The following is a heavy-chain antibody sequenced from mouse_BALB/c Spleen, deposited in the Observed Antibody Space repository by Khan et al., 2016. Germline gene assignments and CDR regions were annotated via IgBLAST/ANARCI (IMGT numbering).Heavy chain of an antibody. V-gene: IGHV1-80*01. CDR1: GYAFSSYW. CDR2: IYPGDGDT. J-gene: IGHJ2*01. CDR3: GRTGYGYYLDY. Sequence: VQLQESGAELVRPGSSVKISCKASGYAFSSYWMNWVKQRPGQGLEWIGQIYPGDGDTNYNGKFKGKATLTADKSSSTAYMQLSSLTSEDSAVYFCGRTGYGYYLDYWRQGTTLTVSS. D-gene: IGHD2-10*02.